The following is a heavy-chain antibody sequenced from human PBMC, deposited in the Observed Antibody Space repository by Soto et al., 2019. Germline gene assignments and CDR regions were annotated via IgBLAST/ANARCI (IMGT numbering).Heavy chain of an antibody. Sequence: QVQLVQSGTEVKKTGSSVKVSCKASGGTFSTFGISWVRQAPGQGLEWMGGIIPFFVTARYSQKFEDRITITADESTNTVYMDLRRLTSEDTAIYYCAKSAPMDAGDKYYYDFWGQGALVTVSS. CDR1: GGTFSTFG. V-gene: IGHV1-69*01. CDR3: AKSAPMDAGDKYYYDF. CDR2: IIPFFVTA. D-gene: IGHD4-17*01. J-gene: IGHJ4*02.